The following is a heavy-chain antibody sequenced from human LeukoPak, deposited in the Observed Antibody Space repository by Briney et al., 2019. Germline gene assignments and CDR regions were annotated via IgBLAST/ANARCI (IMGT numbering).Heavy chain of an antibody. J-gene: IGHJ3*02. D-gene: IGHD4-23*01. CDR3: ARKTYGGSYAFDI. CDR1: GFTFSRYS. CDR2: ISGSSSYI. V-gene: IGHV3-21*04. Sequence: PGGSLRLSCAASGFTFSRYSMNWVRQAPGKGLEWVSSISGSSSYIYYADSVKGRFTISRHNAKNSLYLQMNSLRAEDTAVYYCARKTYGGSYAFDIWGQGTMVTVSS.